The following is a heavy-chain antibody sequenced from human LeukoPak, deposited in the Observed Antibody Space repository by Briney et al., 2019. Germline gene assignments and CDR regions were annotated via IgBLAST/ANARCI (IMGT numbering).Heavy chain of an antibody. J-gene: IGHJ3*02. CDR3: AKDFVGGLPDAFDI. CDR2: ISGSGAIT. V-gene: IGHV3-23*01. Sequence: GGSLRLSCAASGFTFSGYAMTWVRQAPGKGLEWVSGISGSGAITYYIDSVKGRFTISRDNYKNTLYLQMNSLRVEDTAVYYCAKDFVGGLPDAFDIWGQGTMVTVSS. D-gene: IGHD3-16*01. CDR1: GFTFSGYA.